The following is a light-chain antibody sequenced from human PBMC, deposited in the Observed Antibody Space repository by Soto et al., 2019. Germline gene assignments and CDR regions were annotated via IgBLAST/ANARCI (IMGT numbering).Light chain of an antibody. CDR3: SSYTSSSTSV. J-gene: IGLJ1*01. CDR1: SSDVGGYNY. CDR2: EVS. Sequence: QSALTQPASVSGSPGQSITISCTGTSSDVGGYNYVSWYQQHPGKAPKLMIYEVSNRPSGVSNRFSGSKSGNKASLTISGLQAEDEADYYCSSYTSSSTSVFGTGTKVTV. V-gene: IGLV2-14*01.